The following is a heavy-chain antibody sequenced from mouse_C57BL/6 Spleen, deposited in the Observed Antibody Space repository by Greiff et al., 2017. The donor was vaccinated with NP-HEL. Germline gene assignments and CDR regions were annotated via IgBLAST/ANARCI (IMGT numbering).Heavy chain of an antibody. CDR2: INPGSGGT. CDR3: ARSTVVATKFAY. Sequence: QVHVKQSGAELVRPGTSVKVSCKASGYAFTNYLIEWVKQRPGQGLEWIGVINPGSGGTNYNEKFKGKATLTADKSSSTAYMQLSSLTSEDSAVYFCARSTVVATKFAYWGQGTLVTVSA. CDR1: GYAFTNYL. J-gene: IGHJ3*01. V-gene: IGHV1-54*01. D-gene: IGHD1-1*01.